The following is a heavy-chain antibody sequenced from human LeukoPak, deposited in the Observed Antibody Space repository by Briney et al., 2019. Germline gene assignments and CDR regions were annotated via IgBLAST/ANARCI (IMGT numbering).Heavy chain of an antibody. Sequence: PGGSLRLSCAASGFTFGSYAMSWVRQAPGKGLQWVSAISGGGGSTYYADSVKGRFTISRDNSENTLYLQMNSLRAEDAAVYYCAKNGFHCTSTSCYSTSCYFDYWGQGTLVTVSS. J-gene: IGHJ4*02. D-gene: IGHD2-2*01. CDR1: GFTFGSYA. V-gene: IGHV3-23*01. CDR3: AKNGFHCTSTSCYSTSCYFDY. CDR2: ISGGGGST.